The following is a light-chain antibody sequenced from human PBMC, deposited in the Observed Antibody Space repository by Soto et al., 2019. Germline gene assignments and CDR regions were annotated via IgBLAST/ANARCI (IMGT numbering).Light chain of an antibody. CDR3: QSYDTSLSGYVV. J-gene: IGLJ2*01. V-gene: IGLV1-40*01. Sequence: QSVLTQSPSVSGAPGQRVTLPCTGTSSNIGAGFDVHWYQQLPGTAPKLLIYSNVNRPSGVPDRFSGSKSGTSASLAITGLQAEDEAVYYCQSYDTSLSGYVVFGGGTQLTVL. CDR1: SSNIGAGFD. CDR2: SNV.